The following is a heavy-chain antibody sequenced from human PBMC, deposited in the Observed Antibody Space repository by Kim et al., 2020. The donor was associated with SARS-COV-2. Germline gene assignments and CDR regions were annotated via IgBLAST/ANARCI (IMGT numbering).Heavy chain of an antibody. V-gene: IGHV3-23*01. CDR3: AKDILTGYYPIVTNWFDP. D-gene: IGHD3-9*01. CDR2: ISGSGGST. J-gene: IGHJ5*02. Sequence: GGSLRLSCAASGFTFSSYAMSWVRQAPGKGLEWVSAISGSGGSTYYADSVKGRFTISRDNSKNTLYLQMNSLRAEDTAVYYCAKDILTGYYPIVTNWFDPWGQGTLVTVSS. CDR1: GFTFSSYA.